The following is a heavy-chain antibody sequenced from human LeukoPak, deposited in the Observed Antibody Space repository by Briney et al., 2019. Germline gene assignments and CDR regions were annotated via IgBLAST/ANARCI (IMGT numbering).Heavy chain of an antibody. J-gene: IGHJ4*02. V-gene: IGHV3-23*01. CDR2: ISYSGGNT. D-gene: IGHD2-8*01. CDR3: AKVAPRAPGVLMVYAPYYFDY. CDR1: GFTFSSFA. Sequence: GGSLRLSCAASGFTFSSFAMSWVRQAPGKGLEWVSSISYSGGNTYYADSVKGRFTISRDNSKNTLYLQMNSLRAEDTAVYYCAKVAPRAPGVLMVYAPYYFDYWGQGTLVTVSS.